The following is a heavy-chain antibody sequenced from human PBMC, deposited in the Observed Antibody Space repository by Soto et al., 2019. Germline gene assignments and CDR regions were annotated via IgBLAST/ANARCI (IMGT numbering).Heavy chain of an antibody. Sequence: ASVKVSCKASGYTFTGYYMHWVRQAPGQGLEWMGWINPNSGGTNYAQKFQGWVTMTRDTSISTAYMELSRLRSDDTAVYYCAIAANSSSSGVFAYWGQGTLVTVSS. CDR2: INPNSGGT. J-gene: IGHJ4*02. CDR3: AIAANSSSSGVFAY. V-gene: IGHV1-2*04. D-gene: IGHD6-6*01. CDR1: GYTFTGYY.